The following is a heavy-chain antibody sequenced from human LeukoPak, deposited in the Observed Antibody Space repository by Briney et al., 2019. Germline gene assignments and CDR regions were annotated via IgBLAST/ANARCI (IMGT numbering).Heavy chain of an antibody. CDR1: GFTFSSYE. V-gene: IGHV3-48*03. J-gene: IGHJ6*02. D-gene: IGHD5-24*01. Sequence: GGSLRLSCAASGFTFSSYEMKWVRQARGKGLEWVSYISSSGSTIYYADSVKGRFTISRDNAKNSLYLQVNRLRADDTALYYCARLQRYVSDYYGMDVWGQGTTVSVSS. CDR3: ARLQRYVSDYYGMDV. CDR2: ISSSGSTI.